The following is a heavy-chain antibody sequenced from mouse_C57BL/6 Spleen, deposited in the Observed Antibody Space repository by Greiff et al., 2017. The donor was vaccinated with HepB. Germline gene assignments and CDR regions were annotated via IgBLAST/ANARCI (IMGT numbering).Heavy chain of an antibody. J-gene: IGHJ4*01. Sequence: EVMLVESGGGLVKPGGSLKLSCAASGFTFSDYGMHWVRQAPEKGLEWVAYISSGSSTIYYADTVKGRFTISRDNAKNTLFLQMTSLRSEDTAMYYCATGLRGTMDYWGQGTSVTVSS. CDR1: GFTFSDYG. CDR3: ATGLRGTMDY. V-gene: IGHV5-17*01. CDR2: ISSGSSTI. D-gene: IGHD2-2*01.